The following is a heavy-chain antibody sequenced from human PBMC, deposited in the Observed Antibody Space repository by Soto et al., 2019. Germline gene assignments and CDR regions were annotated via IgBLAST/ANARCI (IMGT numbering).Heavy chain of an antibody. CDR1: GGSISSNPFY. D-gene: IGHD4-17*01. CDR3: ARRLRGDYVGR. V-gene: IGHV4-39*02. CDR2: MYHSGNM. Sequence: QLQLLESGPGLVKPSETLSLVCTVSGGSISSNPFYWGWIRQAPGKGLEWLGNMYHSGNMYYNPSLKSRVTMAVDTSKRHLSLKLSSVTAADTAVYCARRLRGDYVGRWGQGTQVIVSS. J-gene: IGHJ4*01.